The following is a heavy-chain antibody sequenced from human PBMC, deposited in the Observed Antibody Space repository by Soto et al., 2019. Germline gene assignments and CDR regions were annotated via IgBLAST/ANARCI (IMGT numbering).Heavy chain of an antibody. Sequence: QLQLQESGPGLVKPSETLSLTCTVSGGSISSSSYYWGWIRQPPGKGREWIGSIYYSGSTYYNPSLMTRLTISVDTSENQFPLKLSPVTAADTAVYYCASRHSSGIDYWGQGPLVTVSS. J-gene: IGHJ4*02. CDR2: IYYSGST. CDR1: GGSISSSSYY. D-gene: IGHD6-19*01. CDR3: ASRHSSGIDY. V-gene: IGHV4-39*01.